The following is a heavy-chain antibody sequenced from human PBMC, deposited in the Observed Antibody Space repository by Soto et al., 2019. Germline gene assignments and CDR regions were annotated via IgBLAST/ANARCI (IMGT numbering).Heavy chain of an antibody. CDR3: ARDPTNYDFWSGYRTPGYWYYYGMDV. J-gene: IGHJ6*02. D-gene: IGHD3-3*01. V-gene: IGHV3-30-3*01. Sequence: PGGSLRLSCAASGFTFSSYAMHWVRQAPGKGLEWVAVISYDGSNKYYADSVKGRFTISRDNSKNTLYLQMNSLRAEDTAVYYCARDPTNYDFWSGYRTPGYWYYYGMDVWGQGTTVTVS. CDR2: ISYDGSNK. CDR1: GFTFSSYA.